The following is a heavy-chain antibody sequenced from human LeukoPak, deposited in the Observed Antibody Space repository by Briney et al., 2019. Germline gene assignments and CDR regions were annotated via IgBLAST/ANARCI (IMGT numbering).Heavy chain of an antibody. D-gene: IGHD1-26*01. CDR3: ASFGSLRYYYYMDV. V-gene: IGHV3-23*01. CDR2: ISGSGGST. Sequence: GGSLRLSCAASGFTFSSYAMSWVRQAPGKGLEWVSAISGSGGSTYYADSVKGRFTISRDNSKNTLYLQMNSLRAEDTAVYYCASFGSLRYYYYMDVWGKGTTVTVSS. CDR1: GFTFSSYA. J-gene: IGHJ6*03.